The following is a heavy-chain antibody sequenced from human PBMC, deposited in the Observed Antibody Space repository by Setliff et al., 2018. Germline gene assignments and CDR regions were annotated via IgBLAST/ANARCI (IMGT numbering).Heavy chain of an antibody. CDR1: GYTFTSYG. CDR2: ISAYNGNT. V-gene: IGHV1-18*01. D-gene: IGHD2-2*02. J-gene: IGHJ6*02. Sequence: ASVKVSCKASGYTFTSYGISWVRQAPGQGLEWMGWISAYNGNTNYAQKLQGRVTMTTDTSTNTAYMEVRGLGSDDTAMYYCARDSRGLVPAAIEGSYYYYGMDVWGQGTTVTVSS. CDR3: ARDSRGLVPAAIEGSYYYYGMDV.